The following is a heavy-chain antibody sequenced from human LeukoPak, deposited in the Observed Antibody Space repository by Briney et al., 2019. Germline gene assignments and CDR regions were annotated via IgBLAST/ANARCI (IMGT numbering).Heavy chain of an antibody. CDR1: VFTFDDYG. CDR2: INWDGGST. D-gene: IGHD1-20*01. J-gene: IGHJ6*03. Sequence: PGGSLRLSCAASVFTFDDYGMSWGRQAPGKGLEWVSGINWDGGSTGYADSVKGGFTISRDKAKNSLYLQMNSLRAEDTALYYCARDRPYNWNPFYYYYMDVGGKGTTVTVSS. CDR3: ARDRPYNWNPFYYYYMDV. V-gene: IGHV3-20*04.